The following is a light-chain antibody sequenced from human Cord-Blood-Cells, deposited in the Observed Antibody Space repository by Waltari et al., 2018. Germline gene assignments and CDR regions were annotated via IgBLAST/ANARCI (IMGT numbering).Light chain of an antibody. CDR2: DAS. Sequence: EIVLTQSPATMSLSPGESATVSCRASQSVSSYLAWYQQKPGQAPRLLIYDASNRATGIPARFSGSGSGTDFTLTSSSLEPEDFAVYYCQQRSNWPTWTFGQGTKVEIK. CDR3: QQRSNWPTWT. CDR1: QSVSSY. V-gene: IGKV3-11*01. J-gene: IGKJ1*01.